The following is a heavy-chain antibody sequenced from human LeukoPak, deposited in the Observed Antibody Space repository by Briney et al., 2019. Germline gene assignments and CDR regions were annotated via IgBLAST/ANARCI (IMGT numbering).Heavy chain of an antibody. J-gene: IGHJ6*02. CDR3: ARDDGSYSGSFHYYYGMHV. CDR1: GFTLNTNA. Sequence: GGSLRLSCAASGFTLNTNAMNWVRQAPGKGLEWVSSLSSSSSYIYYADSVKGRFTISRDNAKNSLYLQMHSLRAEDTAVYYCARDDGSYSGSFHYYYGMHVWGQGTTVTVSS. CDR2: LSSSSSYI. V-gene: IGHV3-21*01. D-gene: IGHD1-26*01.